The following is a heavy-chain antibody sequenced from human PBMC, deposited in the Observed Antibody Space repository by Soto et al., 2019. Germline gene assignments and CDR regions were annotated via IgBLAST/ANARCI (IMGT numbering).Heavy chain of an antibody. CDR3: ASSTRGGYFDL. CDR2: ISAYNGNT. CDR1: GYTFTSYG. Sequence: XSVKVSFNASGYTFTSYGISLVRQAPGQGLEWMGWISAYNGNTNYAQKLQGRVTMTTDTSTSTAYMGLRSLRSDDTAVYYCASSTRGGYFDLWGRGTLVTVSS. D-gene: IGHD6-13*01. V-gene: IGHV1-18*01. J-gene: IGHJ2*01.